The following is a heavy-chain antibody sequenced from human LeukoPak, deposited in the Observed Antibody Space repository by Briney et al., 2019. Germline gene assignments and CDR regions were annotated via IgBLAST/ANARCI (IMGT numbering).Heavy chain of an antibody. CDR1: GYTFTSYD. CDR2: MNPNSGNT. Sequence: ASVKVSCKASGYTFTSYDINWVRQATGQGLEWMGWMNPNSGNTGYAQKFQGSVTMTRNTSISTAYMELSSLRPEDTAVYYCTRGRSSWYTPNWFDPWGQGTLVTVFS. D-gene: IGHD6-13*01. J-gene: IGHJ5*02. CDR3: TRGRSSWYTPNWFDP. V-gene: IGHV1-8*01.